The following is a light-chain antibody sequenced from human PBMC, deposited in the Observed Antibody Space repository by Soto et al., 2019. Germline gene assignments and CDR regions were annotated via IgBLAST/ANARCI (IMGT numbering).Light chain of an antibody. CDR1: QDISNY. Sequence: DIQMTQSPSSLSASVGDRVTITCQASQDISNYLNWYQVKPGKAPRLLIYDASNLQTGVPSRFSGSGSGTDFTFTISSLQPEDIATYYCQQYDNLLFTFGPGTKVEIK. CDR2: DAS. V-gene: IGKV1-33*01. CDR3: QQYDNLLFT. J-gene: IGKJ3*01.